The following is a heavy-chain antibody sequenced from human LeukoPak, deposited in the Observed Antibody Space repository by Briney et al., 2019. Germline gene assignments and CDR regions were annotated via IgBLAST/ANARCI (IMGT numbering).Heavy chain of an antibody. Sequence: GGSLRPSCAASGFTFSSYWMSWVRQAPGKGLEWVANIKQDGSEKYYVDSMKGRFTISRDNAKNSLYLQMNSLRAEDTAVYYCARDHGHYYDSSGYFYWGQGTLVTVSS. D-gene: IGHD3-22*01. CDR1: GFTFSSYW. J-gene: IGHJ4*02. CDR2: IKQDGSEK. V-gene: IGHV3-7*01. CDR3: ARDHGHYYDSSGYFY.